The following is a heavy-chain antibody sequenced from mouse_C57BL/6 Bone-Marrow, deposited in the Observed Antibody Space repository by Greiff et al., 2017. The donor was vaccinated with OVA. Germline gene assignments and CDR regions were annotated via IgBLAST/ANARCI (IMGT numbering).Heavy chain of an antibody. D-gene: IGHD2-1*01. V-gene: IGHV1-81*01. CDR1: GYTFTSYG. CDR2: IYPRSGNT. J-gene: IGHJ3*01. Sequence: QVQLQQSGAELARPGASVKLSCKASGYTFTSYGISWVKQRTGQGLEWIGEIYPRSGNTYYNEKFKGKATLTADKSSNTAYLELRSLTSEDSAVYFCARKGLYGNYGTWFAYWGQGTLVTVSA. CDR3: ARKGLYGNYGTWFAY.